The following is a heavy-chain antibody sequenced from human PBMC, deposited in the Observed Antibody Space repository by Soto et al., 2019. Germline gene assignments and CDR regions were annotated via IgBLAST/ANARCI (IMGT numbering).Heavy chain of an antibody. CDR1: GYTFTRYG. D-gene: IGHD3-16*01. J-gene: IGHJ6*02. Sequence: QVQLVQSGAEVKNPGASVKVSCKASGYTFTRYGIGWARQAPGQGLEWMGWINTYNGNTNYAQNVQGRVTLTTDTSTSTAYMELRSLRSNATAIYYCAMVDVYVTPSPQDVWGQGTTVSVS. V-gene: IGHV1-18*01. CDR2: INTYNGNT. CDR3: AMVDVYVTPSPQDV.